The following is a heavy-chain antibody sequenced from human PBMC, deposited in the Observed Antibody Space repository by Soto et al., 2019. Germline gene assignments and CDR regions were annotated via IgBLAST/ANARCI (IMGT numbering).Heavy chain of an antibody. CDR2: IRSKSYGETT. J-gene: IGHJ6*02. V-gene: IGHV3-49*04. CDR3: TGPVRGDSGSDYYFYYALDV. CDR1: GFTFGDYA. D-gene: IGHD5-12*01. Sequence: EVQLVESGGGLAQPGRSLRLSCTASGFTFGDYAMSWVRQAPGKGLEWVGLIRSKSYGETTEYAASVKGRFTLSRDDSKSIVYLQMNTLKTEDTAVYYCTGPVRGDSGSDYYFYYALDVWGQGTTVTVSS.